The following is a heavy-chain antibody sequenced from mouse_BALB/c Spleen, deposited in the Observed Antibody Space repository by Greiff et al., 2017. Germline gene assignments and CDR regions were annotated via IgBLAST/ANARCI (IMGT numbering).Heavy chain of an antibody. Sequence: EVQGVESGGGLVQPGGSRKLSCAASGFTFSSYTMSWVRQTPEKRLEWVAYISNGGGSTYYPDTVKGRFTISRDNAKNTLYLQMSSLKSEDTAMYYCARQKYGYDYFDYWGQGTTLTVSS. CDR1: GFTFSSYT. J-gene: IGHJ2*01. CDR3: ARQKYGYDYFDY. CDR2: ISNGGGST. V-gene: IGHV5-12-2*01. D-gene: IGHD2-2*01.